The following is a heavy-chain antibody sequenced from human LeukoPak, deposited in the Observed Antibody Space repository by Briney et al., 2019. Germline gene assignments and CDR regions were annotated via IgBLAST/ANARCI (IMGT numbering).Heavy chain of an antibody. CDR2: LYYTGST. Sequence: SETLSLTCTVSGGSITSSSYYWGWIRQAPGKGLEWIGSLYYTGSTYYNPSLNLKSRVTISVDTSKNQFSLKLSSVTAADTAVYYCARRFDWPFRWFDPWGQGTLVTVSS. CDR3: ARRFDWPFRWFDP. CDR1: GGSITSSSYY. D-gene: IGHD3-9*01. J-gene: IGHJ5*02. V-gene: IGHV4-39*01.